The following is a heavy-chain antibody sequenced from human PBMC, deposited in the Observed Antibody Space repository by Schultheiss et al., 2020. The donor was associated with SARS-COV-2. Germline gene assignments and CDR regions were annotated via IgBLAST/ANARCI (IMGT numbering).Heavy chain of an antibody. Sequence: VKVSCKASGYTFTGYYMHWVRQAPGQGLEWMGWINPNSGGTNYAQKFQGRVTMTRDTSISTAYMELSRLRSDDTAVYYCAREVSGYDLNGMDVWGQGTTVTVSS. D-gene: IGHD5-12*01. CDR3: AREVSGYDLNGMDV. J-gene: IGHJ6*02. CDR1: GYTFTGYY. V-gene: IGHV1-2*02. CDR2: INPNSGGT.